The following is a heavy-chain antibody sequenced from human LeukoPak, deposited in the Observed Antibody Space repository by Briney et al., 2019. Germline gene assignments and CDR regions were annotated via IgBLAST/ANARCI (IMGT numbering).Heavy chain of an antibody. J-gene: IGHJ5*02. D-gene: IGHD2-2*01. CDR1: GFTFSSYA. V-gene: IGHV3-23*01. Sequence: GGSLRLSCAASGFTFSSYAMSWVRQAPGKGLEWVSAISGSGGSTYYADSVKGRFTISRDNSKNTLYLQMNSLRAEDTAIYYCAKDRRSTSCIWFDPWGQGTLVTVSS. CDR3: AKDRRSTSCIWFDP. CDR2: ISGSGGST.